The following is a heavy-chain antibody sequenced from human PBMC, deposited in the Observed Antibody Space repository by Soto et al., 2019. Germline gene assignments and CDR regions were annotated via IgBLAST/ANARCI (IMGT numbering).Heavy chain of an antibody. CDR1: GFTFKAYA. CDR2: ISATVGNT. Sequence: GGSLRLSCVASGFTFKAYAMGWVRQAPGEGLEWVSSISATVGNTYYSDSVRGRFTISRDNSRNSLFLQMNGLRPEDSALYYCAKDEGTSSTVFDHWRQGTLVTVSS. CDR3: AKDEGTSSTVFDH. D-gene: IGHD6-6*01. V-gene: IGHV3-23*01. J-gene: IGHJ4*02.